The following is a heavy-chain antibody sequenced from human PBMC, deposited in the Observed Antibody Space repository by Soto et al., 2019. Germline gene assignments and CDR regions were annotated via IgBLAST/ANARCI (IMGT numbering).Heavy chain of an antibody. CDR2: IYNDGTYS. J-gene: IGHJ4*02. Sequence: GGSLRLSCAASGFIFKMYWMHWVRQSPGKGLVWISRIYNDGTYSDYADSVRGRFTISRDNVNDTLYLQMNNLRAEDSGLYYCTRGPRPISTGTGAYWSQGTQVTVSS. V-gene: IGHV3-74*01. CDR1: GFIFKMYW. D-gene: IGHD3-10*01. CDR3: TRGPRPISTGTGAY.